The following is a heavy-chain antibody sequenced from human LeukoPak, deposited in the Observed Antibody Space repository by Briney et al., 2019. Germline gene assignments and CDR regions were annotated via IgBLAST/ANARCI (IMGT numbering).Heavy chain of an antibody. CDR2: ISGSGGST. V-gene: IGHV3-23*01. Sequence: GGSLRLSCAASGFTFSSYAMSCVRQPPGKGLEWVSAISGSGGSTYYADSVKGRFTISRDNSKNTLYLQMNSLRAEDTAVYYCAKDKQLGGGGSCFDYWGQGTLVTVSS. D-gene: IGHD2-15*01. J-gene: IGHJ4*02. CDR1: GFTFSSYA. CDR3: AKDKQLGGGGSCFDY.